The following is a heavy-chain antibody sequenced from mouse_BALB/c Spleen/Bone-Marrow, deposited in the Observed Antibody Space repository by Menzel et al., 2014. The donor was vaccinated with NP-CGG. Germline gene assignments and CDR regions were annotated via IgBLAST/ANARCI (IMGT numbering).Heavy chain of an antibody. CDR3: ARTYFDY. V-gene: IGHV1S81*02. J-gene: IGHJ2*01. Sequence: QVQLQQSGAELVRPGASVKLSCKASGYTFTSCWMHWVKLRPGQGFEWIGEINPSNGRTNYNEKSKSKATLTVDKSSSTAYVQLSSLTSEDSAVYYCARTYFDYWGQGTTLTVAS. CDR2: INPSNGRT. CDR1: GYTFTSCW.